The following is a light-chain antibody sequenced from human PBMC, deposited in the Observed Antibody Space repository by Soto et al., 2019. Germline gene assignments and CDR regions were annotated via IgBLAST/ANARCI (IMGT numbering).Light chain of an antibody. CDR3: QQYATRPWT. CDR1: QSVSGSY. V-gene: IGKV3-20*01. CDR2: DAS. J-gene: IGKJ1*01. Sequence: EIVLTQSPGTLSLSPGERATLSCRARQSVSGSYLAWYQQKPGQSPRVLIYDASSRATGIPDRFSGSGSGTDFTLTISRLEPEEFAVYYCQQYATRPWTFGQGTKVE.